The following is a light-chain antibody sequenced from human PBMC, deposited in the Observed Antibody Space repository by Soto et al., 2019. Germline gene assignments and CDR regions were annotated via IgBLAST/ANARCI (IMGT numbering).Light chain of an antibody. V-gene: IGLV2-14*01. CDR3: TSYTSYSTVL. CDR1: SSDVGGYNY. CDR2: EVS. Sequence: QSALTQPVSVSGSPGQSITISCSGTSSDVGGYNYVSWYQQHPGKAPKLMIYEVSNRSSGVSNRFSGSKSGNTASLTISGLQAEDEADYYCTSYTSYSTVLFGGGTKLTVL. J-gene: IGLJ3*02.